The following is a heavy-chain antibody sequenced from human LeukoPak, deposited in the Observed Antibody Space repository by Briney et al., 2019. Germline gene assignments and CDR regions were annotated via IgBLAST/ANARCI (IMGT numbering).Heavy chain of an antibody. CDR2: IKEDGSEK. CDR3: AKEVSSGWYPYFDF. Sequence: GGSLRLSCAASGLNFSSRWMNWVRQAPGQGLEWVASIKEDGSEKHYVDSVKGRFTISRDNGKNSLYLQMNSLRAEDTAVYYCAKEVSSGWYPYFDFWGQGTLVTVSS. D-gene: IGHD6-19*01. CDR1: GLNFSSRW. J-gene: IGHJ4*02. V-gene: IGHV3-7*03.